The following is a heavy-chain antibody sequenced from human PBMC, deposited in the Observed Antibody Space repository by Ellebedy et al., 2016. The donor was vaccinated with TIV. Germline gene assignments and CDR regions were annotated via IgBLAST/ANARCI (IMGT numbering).Heavy chain of an antibody. CDR1: GGSFSSYY. CDR3: ARLRQSRDRSHWYFDL. J-gene: IGHJ2*01. D-gene: IGHD1-14*01. Sequence: SETLSLXXTVSGGSFSSYYWSWIRQSAGKGLEWIGRSFMSGSTSYNPSLKNRVTMSADASTTQLSLNLSSVTAADTAVYFCARLRQSRDRSHWYFDLWGRGTLVTVSS. CDR2: SFMSGST. V-gene: IGHV4-4*07.